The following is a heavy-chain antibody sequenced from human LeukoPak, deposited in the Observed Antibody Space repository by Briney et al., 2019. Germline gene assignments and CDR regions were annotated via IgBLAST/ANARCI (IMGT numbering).Heavy chain of an antibody. Sequence: SETLSLTCTVSGGSISSYYWSWIRQPPGKGLEWNGYIYYSGSTNYNPSLKSRITISVDTSKNQFSLKLSSVTAADTAVYYCARYSSGWFGYWGQGTLVTVSS. CDR3: ARYSSGWFGY. CDR1: GGSISSYY. V-gene: IGHV4-59*08. D-gene: IGHD6-19*01. CDR2: IYYSGST. J-gene: IGHJ4*02.